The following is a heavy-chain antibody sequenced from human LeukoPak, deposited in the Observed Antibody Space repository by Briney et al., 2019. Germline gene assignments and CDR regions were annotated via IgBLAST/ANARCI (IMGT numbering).Heavy chain of an antibody. CDR2: IWYDGSNK. J-gene: IGHJ4*02. V-gene: IGHV3-33*01. Sequence: GGSLRLSCAASKFTFSSYGMYWVRQAPGKGLEWVAGIWYDGSNKYYADSVKGRFTISRDNSKTTLYLQMNSLGAEDTAVYYCARVSEGGFDYWGQGTLVTVSS. CDR1: KFTFSSYG. CDR3: ARVSEGGFDY. D-gene: IGHD3-16*01.